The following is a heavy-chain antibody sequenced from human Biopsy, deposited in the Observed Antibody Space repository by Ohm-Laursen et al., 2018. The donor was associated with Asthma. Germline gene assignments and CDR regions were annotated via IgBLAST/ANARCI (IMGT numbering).Heavy chain of an antibody. V-gene: IGHV1-18*01. CDR2: ISVYNGNT. CDR1: GYTFNSAG. D-gene: IGHD3-16*01. J-gene: IGHJ6*02. CDR3: ARAVDYAHYYGIDV. Sequence: ASVTASCQASGYTFNSAGITWVRQAPGQGLEWMGWISVYNGNTKVAQKLQDRVTTITATSTSKAYMELRSLRSDDTAVYFCARAVDYAHYYGIDVWGQGTTVTVS.